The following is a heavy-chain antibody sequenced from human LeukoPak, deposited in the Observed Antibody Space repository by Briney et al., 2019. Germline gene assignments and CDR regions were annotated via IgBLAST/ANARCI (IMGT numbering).Heavy chain of an antibody. V-gene: IGHV1-18*01. CDR3: ASVCSSNTCSADY. CDR1: GYTFTSYG. CDR2: ISAYNGNT. Sequence: GASVKVSCKASGYTFTSYGISWVRQAPGQGLEWMGWISAYNGNTNYAQKFQGRVTMTRNTSISTAYMELSSLRSDDTAVYYCASVCSSNTCSADYWGQGTLVTVSS. D-gene: IGHD2-2*01. J-gene: IGHJ4*02.